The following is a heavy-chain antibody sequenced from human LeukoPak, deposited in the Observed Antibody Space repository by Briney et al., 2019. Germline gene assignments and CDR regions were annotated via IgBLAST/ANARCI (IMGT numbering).Heavy chain of an antibody. V-gene: IGHV3-30-3*01. D-gene: IGHD2-2*01. CDR2: ISYDGSNK. CDR1: GFTFSSYA. CDR3: ARSEGSYARGYVDY. J-gene: IGHJ4*02. Sequence: GGSLRLSCAASGFTFSSYAMHWVRQAPGKGLERVAVISYDGSNKYYADSVKGRFTISRDNSKNTLYLQMNSLRAEDTAVYYCARSEGSYARGYVDYWRQGTLVTVSS.